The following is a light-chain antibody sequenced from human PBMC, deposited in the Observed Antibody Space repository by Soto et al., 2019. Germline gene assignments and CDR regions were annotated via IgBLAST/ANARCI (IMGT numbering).Light chain of an antibody. CDR2: GAS. J-gene: IGKJ2*01. V-gene: IGKV3-20*01. CDR1: QSVSSRY. CDR3: QHFGTSPPYT. Sequence: EIVLTQSPGTLSLSPGERATLSCRASQSVSSRYLAWYQQKPGQAPRLLIYGASSRATGIPDRFSGSGSGTDFTLTISRLEPEDFVVYCCQHFGTSPPYTFGQGTKLEI.